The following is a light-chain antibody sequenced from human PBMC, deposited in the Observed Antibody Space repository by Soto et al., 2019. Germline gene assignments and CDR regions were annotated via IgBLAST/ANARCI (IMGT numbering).Light chain of an antibody. CDR1: QSISSW. V-gene: IGKV1-5*03. Sequence: DXQMTXXXXTLSASVGDRVTITCRASQSISSWLAWYQQKPGKAPKLLIYTASNLKSGVPSRFSGSGSGTEFTLNISSLQPDDFATYYCQEYNSDSGLTFGGGTKVEIK. CDR3: QEYNSDSGLT. J-gene: IGKJ4*01. CDR2: TAS.